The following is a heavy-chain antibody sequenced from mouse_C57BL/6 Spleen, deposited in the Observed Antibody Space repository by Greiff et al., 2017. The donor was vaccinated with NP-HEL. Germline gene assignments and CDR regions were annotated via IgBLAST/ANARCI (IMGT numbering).Heavy chain of an antibody. J-gene: IGHJ4*01. V-gene: IGHV5-6*01. Sequence: EVKLVESGGDLVKPGGSLKLSCAASGFTFSSYGMSWVRQTPDKRLEWVATISSGGSYTYYPDSVKGRFTISRDNAKNTLYLQMSSLKSEDTAMYYCARESEEAMDYWGQGTSVTVSS. CDR3: ARESEEAMDY. CDR1: GFTFSSYG. CDR2: ISSGGSYT.